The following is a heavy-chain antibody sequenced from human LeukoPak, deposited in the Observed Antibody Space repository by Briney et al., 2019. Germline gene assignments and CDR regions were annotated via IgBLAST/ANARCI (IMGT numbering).Heavy chain of an antibody. CDR2: ISSSSSYI. Sequence: PGGSLRLSCAASGFTFSSYSMNWVRQAPGKGLEWVSSISSSSSYIYYADSVKGRFTISRDNAKNSLYLQMNSLRAEDTALYYCAKGVLRYRDQDAFDIWGQGTMVTVSS. J-gene: IGHJ3*02. D-gene: IGHD3-9*01. CDR3: AKGVLRYRDQDAFDI. V-gene: IGHV3-21*04. CDR1: GFTFSSYS.